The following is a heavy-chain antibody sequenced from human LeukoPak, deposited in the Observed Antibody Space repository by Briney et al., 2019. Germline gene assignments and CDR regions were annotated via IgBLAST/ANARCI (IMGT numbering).Heavy chain of an antibody. D-gene: IGHD6-19*01. V-gene: IGHV3-43D*03. CDR1: GFTFDDYA. Sequence: GGSLRLSCAASGFTFDDYAMHWVRQAPGKGLEWVSLISWDGGSTYYADSVKGRFTISRDNSKNSLYLQMNSLRAEDTALYYCAKATPYSSGIDYWGQGTLVTVSS. CDR2: ISWDGGST. J-gene: IGHJ4*02. CDR3: AKATPYSSGIDY.